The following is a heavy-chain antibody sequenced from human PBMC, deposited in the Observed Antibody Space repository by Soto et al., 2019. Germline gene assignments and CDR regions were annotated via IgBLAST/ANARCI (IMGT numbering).Heavy chain of an antibody. CDR2: IIPIFETT. CDR1: GGTFSNYA. D-gene: IGHD2-2*01. V-gene: IGHV1-69*01. Sequence: QVQLVQSGAEVKKPGSSVKVSCKASGGTFSNYAFSWVRQVPGQGLEWMGGIIPIFETTNYAQKFQGRVTITADESTSTTYIELSSPTSEDTAVFFCARDMIPAAISYRYYAMDVWGQGTTVTVSS. CDR3: ARDMIPAAISYRYYAMDV. J-gene: IGHJ6*02.